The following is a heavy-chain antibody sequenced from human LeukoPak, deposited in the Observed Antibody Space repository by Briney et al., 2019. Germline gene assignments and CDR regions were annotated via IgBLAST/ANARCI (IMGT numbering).Heavy chain of an antibody. D-gene: IGHD5-12*01. Sequence: GASVKVSCKASGGTFSSYAISWVRQAPGQGLEWMGGIIPIFGTANYAQKFQGRVTITADKSTSTAYMELSSLRSEDTAVYYRARENSGYDSLAYWGQGTLVTVSS. CDR1: GGTFSSYA. CDR3: ARENSGYDSLAY. J-gene: IGHJ4*02. CDR2: IIPIFGTA. V-gene: IGHV1-69*06.